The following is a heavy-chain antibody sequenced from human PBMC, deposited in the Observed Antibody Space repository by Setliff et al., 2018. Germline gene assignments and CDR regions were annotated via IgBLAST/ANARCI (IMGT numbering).Heavy chain of an antibody. CDR2: IYYSGST. D-gene: IGHD2-2*01. J-gene: IGHJ5*02. V-gene: IGHV4-31*03. CDR3: ARSQILYCSSTSCQPPGLWFDP. Sequence: LSLTCTVSGGSISSGGYYWSWIRQHPGKGLEWIGYIYYSGSTYYNPSLKSRVTISVDTSKNQFSLKLSSVTAADTAVYYCARSQILYCSSTSCQPPGLWFDPWGQGTLVTVSS. CDR1: GGSISSGGYY.